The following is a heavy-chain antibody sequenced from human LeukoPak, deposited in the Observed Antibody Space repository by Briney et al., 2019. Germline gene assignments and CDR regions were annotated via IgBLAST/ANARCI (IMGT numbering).Heavy chain of an antibody. J-gene: IGHJ6*02. CDR1: GGSISSYY. D-gene: IGHD3-10*01. CDR3: ARSYGPSGGMDV. V-gene: IGHV4-59*01. Sequence: SETLSLTCTVSGGSISSYYWSWIRQPPGKGLEWIGYIYYGGSTNYNPSLKSRVTISVDTSKNQFSLKLSSVTAADTAVYYCARSYGPSGGMDVWGQGTTVTVSS. CDR2: IYYGGST.